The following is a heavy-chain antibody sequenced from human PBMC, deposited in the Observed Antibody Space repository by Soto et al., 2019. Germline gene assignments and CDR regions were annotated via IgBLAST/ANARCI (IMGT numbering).Heavy chain of an antibody. V-gene: IGHV3-7*03. CDR1: GFTFSSYW. CDR3: AREGGGGYSYGPTLDY. CDR2: IKQDGSEK. Sequence: EVQLVESGGGLVQPGGSLRLSCAASGFTFSSYWMSWVRQAPGKGLEWVANIKQDGSEKYYVDSVKGRFTISRDNAKKSMYLQMNGPRAEDTAVYYCAREGGGGYSYGPTLDYWGQGTLVTVSS. J-gene: IGHJ4*02. D-gene: IGHD5-18*01.